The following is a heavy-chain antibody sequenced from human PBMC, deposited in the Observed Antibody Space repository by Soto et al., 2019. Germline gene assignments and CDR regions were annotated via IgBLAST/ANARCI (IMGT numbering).Heavy chain of an antibody. V-gene: IGHV4-34*01. CDR2: INHSGST. CDR3: ARGNPKGYCTNGVCRRGYFQH. J-gene: IGHJ1*01. CDR1: GGSFSGYY. Sequence: SETLSLTCAVYGGSFSGYYWSWIRQPPGKGLEWIGEINHSGSTNYNPSLKSRVTISVDTSKNQFSLKLSSVTAADTAVYYCARGNPKGYCTNGVCRRGYFQHWGQGTLVTVSS. D-gene: IGHD2-8*01.